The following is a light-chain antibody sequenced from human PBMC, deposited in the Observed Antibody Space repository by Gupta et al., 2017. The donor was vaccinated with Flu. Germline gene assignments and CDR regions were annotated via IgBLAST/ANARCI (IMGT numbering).Light chain of an antibody. J-gene: IGLJ3*02. CDR3: CSYAGSHVM. V-gene: IGLV2-23*01. CDR2: EGR. CDR1: SSDVGSYNF. Sequence: QSALTQPASVSGSPGQSITISCTGTSSDVGSYNFVSWYQHHPDKAPKLIIYEGRKRPSGSSNRFSGSRSGNTASLTIAGLQAEDEAVYYCCSYAGSHVMFGGGTKLTVL.